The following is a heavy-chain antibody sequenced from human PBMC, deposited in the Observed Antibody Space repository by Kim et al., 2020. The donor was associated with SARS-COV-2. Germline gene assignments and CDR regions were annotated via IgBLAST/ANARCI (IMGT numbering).Heavy chain of an antibody. J-gene: IGHJ1*01. CDR3: SRAPVGPYPVDG. CDR2: ISYSDST. Sequence: SETLSLTCTVSGGSIRTFSWSWSRQGPGTGLEWNGHISYSDSTSSNHYLKNRITISVETSTSKYYLSLTSVTATDTAVYYCSRAPVGPYPVDGCGPSTL. V-gene: IGHV4-59*13. D-gene: IGHD2-2*01. CDR1: GGSIRTFS.